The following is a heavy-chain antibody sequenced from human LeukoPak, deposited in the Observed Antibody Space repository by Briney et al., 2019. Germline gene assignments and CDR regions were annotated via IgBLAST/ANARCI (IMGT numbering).Heavy chain of an antibody. Sequence: ASVKVSCKASGYTFTSYYMHWARQAPGQGLEWMGIINPSGGSTSYAQKFQGRDTMTRDTSTSTVYMELSSMRSEDTAVYYCARDRGSYGSDAFDIWGEGTMVTVSS. V-gene: IGHV1-46*01. CDR2: INPSGGST. CDR1: GYTFTSYY. CDR3: ARDRGSYGSDAFDI. J-gene: IGHJ3*02. D-gene: IGHD1-26*01.